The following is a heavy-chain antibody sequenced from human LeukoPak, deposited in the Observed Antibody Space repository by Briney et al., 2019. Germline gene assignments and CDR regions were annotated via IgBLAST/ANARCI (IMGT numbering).Heavy chain of an antibody. CDR3: ARGIIAAAGMDIDAFDI. Sequence: PSETLSLTRAVSGGSISSSNWWSWVRQPPGKGLEWIGEIYHSGSTNYNPSLKSRVTISVVKSKNQFSLKLSSVTAADTAVYYCARGIIAAAGMDIDAFDIWGQGTMVTVSS. CDR2: IYHSGST. V-gene: IGHV4-4*02. D-gene: IGHD6-13*01. J-gene: IGHJ3*02. CDR1: GGSISSSNW.